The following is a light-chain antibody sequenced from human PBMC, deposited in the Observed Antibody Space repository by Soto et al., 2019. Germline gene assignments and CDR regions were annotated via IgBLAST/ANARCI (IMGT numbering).Light chain of an antibody. CDR1: SSDVGNYEL. V-gene: IGLV2-23*02. CDR2: EVT. J-gene: IGLJ2*01. CDR3: CSFAGGSTYVV. Sequence: QSALTQPASVSGSPGQSITISCIGTSSDVGNYELVAWYQQLPGKAPKLIIYEVTKRPPGVPNRFSGSKSGNTASLTISGLLAEDEADYHCCSFAGGSTYVVFGGGTKVTVL.